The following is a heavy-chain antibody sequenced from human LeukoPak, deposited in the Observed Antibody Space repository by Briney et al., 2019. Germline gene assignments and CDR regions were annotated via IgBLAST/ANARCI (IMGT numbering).Heavy chain of an antibody. Sequence: PGGSLRLSCAASGFTFSNYAMNWVRQAPGKGLEWVSAIRASGSRTYYADSVKGRFTISRDNSKNTLSLQMNGLRADDTAVYYCAKDQADTNSYFTSVHWGQGTLVTVSS. D-gene: IGHD2-21*01. CDR1: GFTFSNYA. J-gene: IGHJ4*02. CDR2: IRASGSRT. CDR3: AKDQADTNSYFTSVH. V-gene: IGHV3-23*01.